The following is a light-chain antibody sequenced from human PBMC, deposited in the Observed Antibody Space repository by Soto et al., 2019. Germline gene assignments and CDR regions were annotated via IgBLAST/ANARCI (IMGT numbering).Light chain of an antibody. CDR1: QGIRND. CDR3: LQDYTYPRT. Sequence: AIQMTQSPSSLSASVGDRVTIACRASQGIRNDLGWYQQKPGKAPKLLIYAATSVQSGVPSRFSGSGSGTDFTLTISSLQPEDFATYYCLQDYTYPRTFGQGTKVEIK. J-gene: IGKJ1*01. CDR2: AAT. V-gene: IGKV1-6*01.